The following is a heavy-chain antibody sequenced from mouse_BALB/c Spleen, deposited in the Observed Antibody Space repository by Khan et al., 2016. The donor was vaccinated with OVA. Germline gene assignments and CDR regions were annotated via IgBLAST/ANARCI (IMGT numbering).Heavy chain of an antibody. V-gene: IGHV1S136*01. J-gene: IGHJ3*01. D-gene: IGHD1-1*02. CDR1: GYTFTSYV. CDR2: INPNSDGS. CDR3: LRSVFYYGGAYGGFAY. Sequence: VQLQESGPELVKPGASVKMSCKASGYTFTSYVMHWVKQKPRQGLEWIGDINPNSDGSKYNEKFRGKATLTADKSSSTAYMQLSSLTSEDSAVYECLRSVFYYGGAYGGFAYWGQGTLVTVSA.